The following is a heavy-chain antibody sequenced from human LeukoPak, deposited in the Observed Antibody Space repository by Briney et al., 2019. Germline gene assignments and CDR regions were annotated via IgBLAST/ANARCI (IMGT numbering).Heavy chain of an antibody. V-gene: IGHV4-59*01. CDR1: GGSISSYY. Sequence: SETLSLTCTVSGGSISSYYWSWIRQPPGKGLEWIGDIYYSGSTNYNPSLKSRVTISVDTSKNQFSLKLSSVTAADTAVYYCARHIRVGIADSLYAFDIWGQGTMVTVSS. D-gene: IGHD6-13*01. CDR2: IYYSGST. J-gene: IGHJ3*02. CDR3: ARHIRVGIADSLYAFDI.